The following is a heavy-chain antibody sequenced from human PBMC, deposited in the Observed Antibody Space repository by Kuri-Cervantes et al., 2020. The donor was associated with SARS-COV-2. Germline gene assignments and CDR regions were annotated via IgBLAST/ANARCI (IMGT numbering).Heavy chain of an antibody. D-gene: IGHD3-3*01. J-gene: IGHJ6*02. CDR1: GFTFSSYW. Sequence: GESLKISCAASGFTFSSYWMSWVRQAPGKGLEWVANIKQDGSEKYYVDSVKGRFTISRDNSKNTLYLQMNSLRAEDTAVYYCARDMYYDFWSGHSTTDYYYGMDVWGQGTTVTVSS. CDR2: IKQDGSEK. CDR3: ARDMYYDFWSGHSTTDYYYGMDV. V-gene: IGHV3-7*01.